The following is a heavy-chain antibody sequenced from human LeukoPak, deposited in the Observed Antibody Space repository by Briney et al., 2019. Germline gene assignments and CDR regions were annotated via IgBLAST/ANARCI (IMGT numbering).Heavy chain of an antibody. Sequence: PSETLSLTCTVSGGSISSTSYYWGWIRQPPGTGPEWIGSVYYTGSTSYNPSLKSRVTISVDTSKNQFSLKLSSVTAADTAVYYCATAPSRGIILIQVALFDYWGQGTLVTVSS. CDR1: GGSISSTSYY. CDR2: VYYTGST. V-gene: IGHV4-39*01. D-gene: IGHD3-16*01. CDR3: ATAPSRGIILIQVALFDY. J-gene: IGHJ4*02.